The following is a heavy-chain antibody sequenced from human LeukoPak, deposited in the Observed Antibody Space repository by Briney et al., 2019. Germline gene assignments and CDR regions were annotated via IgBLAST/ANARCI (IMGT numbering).Heavy chain of an antibody. CDR1: GGSISSGSNY. J-gene: IGHJ4*02. D-gene: IGHD5-18*01. V-gene: IGHV4-39*07. CDR3: AGGRGYSYNYFDY. CDR2: IYSSGST. Sequence: ASETLSLTCNVSGGSISSGSNYWGWIRQPPGKTLEWIGSIYSSGSTYYNPSLKSRVIILIDTSKNHFSLTLSSVTAADTAVYYCAGGRGYSYNYFDYWGQGTLVTVSS.